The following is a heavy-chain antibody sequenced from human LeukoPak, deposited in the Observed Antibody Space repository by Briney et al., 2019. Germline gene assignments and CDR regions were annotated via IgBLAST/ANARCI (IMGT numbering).Heavy chain of an antibody. CDR1: GYSISSGYY. CDR3: ARRNNWFDP. V-gene: IGHV4-38-2*01. J-gene: IGHJ5*02. CDR2: IYHSGST. Sequence: PSETLSLTCAVSGYSISSGYYWGWIRQPPGKGLEWIGIIYHSGSTYYNPSLNSRVTISLDTSKNQFSLKLSSVTAADTAVYYCARRNNWFDPWAREPWSPSPQ.